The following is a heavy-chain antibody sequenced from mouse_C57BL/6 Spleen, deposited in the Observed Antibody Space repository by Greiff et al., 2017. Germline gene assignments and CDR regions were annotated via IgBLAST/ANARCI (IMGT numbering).Heavy chain of an antibody. D-gene: IGHD2-3*01. CDR3: ARIIYDGYYGVFDY. Sequence: EVQGVESGGGLVKPGGSLKLSCAASGFTFSDYGMHWVRQAPEKGLEWVAYISSGSSTIYYADTVKGRFTISRDNAKNTLFLQMTSLRSEDTAMYYCARIIYDGYYGVFDYWGQGTTLTVSS. V-gene: IGHV5-17*01. J-gene: IGHJ2*01. CDR2: ISSGSSTI. CDR1: GFTFSDYG.